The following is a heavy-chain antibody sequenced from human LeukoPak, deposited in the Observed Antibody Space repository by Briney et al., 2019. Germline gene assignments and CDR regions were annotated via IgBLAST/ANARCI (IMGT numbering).Heavy chain of an antibody. D-gene: IGHD5-12*01. V-gene: IGHV1-69*04. CDR1: GGTFSSYA. CDR3: ANTATYSGYDYYYYYGMDV. CDR2: IIPILSIA. J-gene: IGHJ6*02. Sequence: GASVKVSCKASGGTFSSYAISWVRQAPGQGLEWMGRIIPILSIANYAQKFQGRVTITADKSTSTAYMELSSLRSEDTAVYYCANTATYSGYDYYYYYGMDVWGQGTAVTVSS.